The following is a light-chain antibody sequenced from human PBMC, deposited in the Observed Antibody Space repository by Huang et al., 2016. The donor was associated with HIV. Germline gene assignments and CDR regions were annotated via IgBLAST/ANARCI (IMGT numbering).Light chain of an antibody. V-gene: IGKV1-5*03. J-gene: IGKJ1*01. Sequence: DIQMTQSPSTPSASVGDRVTITCRASQSISSWLAWYQQKPGKAPTVLIYKSSSLESGVTSRFSGSGSGTEFTFTISSLQPDDFATYYCQQYYSYWTFGQGTKVEIK. CDR3: QQYYSYWT. CDR1: QSISSW. CDR2: KSS.